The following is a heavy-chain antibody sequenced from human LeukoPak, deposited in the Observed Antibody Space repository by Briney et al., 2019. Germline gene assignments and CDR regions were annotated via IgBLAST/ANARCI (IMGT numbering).Heavy chain of an antibody. V-gene: IGHV4-39*01. CDR3: ARLYGPRGYDILTGHFDY. Sequence: SETLSLTCTVSGGSISSYYWGWIRQPPGKGLEWIGSIYYSGSTYYNPSLKSRVTISVDTSKNQFSLKLSSVTAADTAVYYCARLYGPRGYDILTGHFDYWGQGTLVTVSS. D-gene: IGHD3-9*01. CDR2: IYYSGST. CDR1: GGSISSYY. J-gene: IGHJ4*02.